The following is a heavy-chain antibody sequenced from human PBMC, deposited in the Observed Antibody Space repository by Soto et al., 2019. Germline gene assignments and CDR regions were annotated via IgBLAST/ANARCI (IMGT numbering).Heavy chain of an antibody. Sequence: QVQLVQSGAEVKKPGASVKVSCKASGYIFTTYGISWVRQAPGQGLEWMGWISTSNRDITYAQKFQGRVTMTTDTSTTTAYMEVRSLRSDDTAVYYCARDVDYIRDYWGQGTLVTVSS. CDR1: GYIFTTYG. J-gene: IGHJ4*02. V-gene: IGHV1-18*01. CDR3: ARDVDYIRDY. CDR2: ISTSNRDI. D-gene: IGHD4-4*01.